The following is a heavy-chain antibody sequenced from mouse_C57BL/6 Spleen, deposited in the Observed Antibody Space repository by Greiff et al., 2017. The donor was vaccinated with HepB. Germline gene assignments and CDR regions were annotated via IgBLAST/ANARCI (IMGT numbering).Heavy chain of an antibody. CDR3: ASDYGSSYGAMVY. CDR2: IDPSDSET. J-gene: IGHJ4*01. D-gene: IGHD1-1*01. V-gene: IGHV1-52*01. Sequence: VQLQQSGAELVRPGSSVKLSCKASGYTFTSYWMHWVKQRPIQGLEWIGNIDPSDSETHYNQKFKDKATLTLDKSSSTAYLQLSSLTSEDSAVYYCASDYGSSYGAMVYWGQGTSVTVSS. CDR1: GYTFTSYW.